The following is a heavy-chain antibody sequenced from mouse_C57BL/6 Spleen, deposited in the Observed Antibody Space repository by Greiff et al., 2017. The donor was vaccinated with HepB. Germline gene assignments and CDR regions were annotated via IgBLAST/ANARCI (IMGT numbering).Heavy chain of an antibody. V-gene: IGHV10-1*01. CDR3: VRHPGGSMDY. CDR2: IRSKSNNYAT. CDR1: GFSFNTYA. Sequence: EVQLVESGGGLVQPKGSLKLSCAASGFSFNTYAMNWVRQAPGKGLEWVARIRSKSNNYATYYADSVKDRFTISSDDSESMLYLQMNNLKTEDTSMYYCVRHPGGSMDYWGQGTSVTVSS. J-gene: IGHJ4*01.